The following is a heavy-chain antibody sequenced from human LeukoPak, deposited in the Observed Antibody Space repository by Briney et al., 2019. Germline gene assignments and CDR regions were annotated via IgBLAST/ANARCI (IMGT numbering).Heavy chain of an antibody. Sequence: GGSLRLSCAASGFTFSNYWMSWVRQAPGKGLEWVSYISSSGSTIYYADSVKGRFTISRDNAKNSLYLQMNSLRAEDTAVYYCNVDTANGYAFDIWGQGTMVTVSS. V-gene: IGHV3-48*04. D-gene: IGHD5-18*01. CDR1: GFTFSNYW. CDR2: ISSSGSTI. CDR3: NVDTANGYAFDI. J-gene: IGHJ3*02.